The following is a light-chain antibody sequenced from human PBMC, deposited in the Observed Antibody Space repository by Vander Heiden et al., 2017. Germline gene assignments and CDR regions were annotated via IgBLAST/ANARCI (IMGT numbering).Light chain of an antibody. CDR1: QSVSSSY. Sequence: EIVLTQSPGTLSLSPGERATLSCRASQSVSSSYLAWYQQKPGQTPRLLIYSASSRATGIPDRFSGSGSGTDFTLTISRLEPEDFAVYYCQHDDTSPRTFGQGTKLEIK. CDR3: QHDDTSPRT. CDR2: SAS. J-gene: IGKJ2*01. V-gene: IGKV3-20*01.